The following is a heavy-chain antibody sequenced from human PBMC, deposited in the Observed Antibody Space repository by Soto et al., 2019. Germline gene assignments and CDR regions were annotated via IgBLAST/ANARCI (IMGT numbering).Heavy chain of an antibody. CDR2: IKSKTAGGTT. J-gene: IGHJ4*02. D-gene: IGHD4-17*01. Sequence: GGSLRLSCAASEVTFTNAWMSWVRQAPGKGLEWVGRIKSKTAGGTTDYAAPVQGRFTISRDESRNTLYLQMNSLKTEDTAVYYCTSLYYGHWGRGTLVTVSS. CDR1: EVTFTNAW. V-gene: IGHV3-15*01. CDR3: TSLYYGH.